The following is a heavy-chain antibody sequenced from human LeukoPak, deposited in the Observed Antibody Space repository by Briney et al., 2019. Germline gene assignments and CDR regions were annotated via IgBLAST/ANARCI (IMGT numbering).Heavy chain of an antibody. CDR2: INQGGSDK. Sequence: GGSLRLSCAAPGFTFSGHWMIGVRQAPGKGLEWVANINQGGSDKYYVDSVKGRFTISRDNANNLLYLQMNSLRGEDTAVYYCTRDRSRAEDDWGQGTLVTVSS. V-gene: IGHV3-7*01. J-gene: IGHJ4*02. D-gene: IGHD1-14*01. CDR1: GFTFSGHW. CDR3: TRDRSRAEDD.